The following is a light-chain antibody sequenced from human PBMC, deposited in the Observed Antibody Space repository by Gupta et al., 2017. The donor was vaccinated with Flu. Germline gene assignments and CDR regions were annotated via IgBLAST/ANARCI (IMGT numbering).Light chain of an antibody. CDR3: IQGHTSPLT. J-gene: IGKJ4*02. V-gene: IGKV1-16*01. CDR1: QGVGTF. Sequence: SVCAAVRDRSTSACRASQGVGTFLAWIQQRPGKAPKPLIHSASTRHSGVPDRFSGSGSGTDFTLNIRSLEPEDVAAYYCIQGHTSPLTFGRGTKVDIK. CDR2: SAS.